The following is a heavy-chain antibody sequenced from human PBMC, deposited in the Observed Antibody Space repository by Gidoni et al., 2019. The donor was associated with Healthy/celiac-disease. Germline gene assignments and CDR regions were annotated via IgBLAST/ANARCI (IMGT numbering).Heavy chain of an antibody. CDR3: AREVVSIVVVPAAIWWFDP. J-gene: IGHJ5*02. CDR1: GGSISSYY. D-gene: IGHD2-2*01. V-gene: IGHV4-4*07. Sequence: QVQLQASGPGLVKPSETLSLTCTVSGGSISSYYWSWIRQPAGKGLEWIGRIYTSGSTNYNPSLKSRVTMSVDTSKNQFSLKLSSVTAADTAVYYCAREVVSIVVVPAAIWWFDPWGQGTLVTVSS. CDR2: IYTSGST.